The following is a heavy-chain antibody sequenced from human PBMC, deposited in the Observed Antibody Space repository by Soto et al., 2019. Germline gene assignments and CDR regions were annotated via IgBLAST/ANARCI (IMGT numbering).Heavy chain of an antibody. CDR2: IYYSGST. D-gene: IGHD3-16*01. J-gene: IGHJ4*02. CDR3: ARDWGRDGCFDY. Sequence: QVQLQESGPGLVKPSQTLSLTCTVSGGSISSGGYYWSWIRQHPGKGLEWIGDIYYSGSTYYNPSPXSXXHISVDASKNQFSLKLSSVTAADTAVDYCARDWGRDGCFDYWGQGTLVTVSS. CDR1: GGSISSGGYY. V-gene: IGHV4-31*03.